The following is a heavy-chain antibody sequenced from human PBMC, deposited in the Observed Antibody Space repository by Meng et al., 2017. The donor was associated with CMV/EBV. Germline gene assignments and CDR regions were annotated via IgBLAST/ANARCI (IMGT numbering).Heavy chain of an antibody. Sequence: ASVKVSCKASGYTFTSYGISWVRQAPGQGLEWMGWISAYNGNTNYAQKLQGRATMTTDTSTSTAYMELRSLRSDDTAVYYCARVLNPIAARNNWFDPWGQGTLVTVSS. CDR2: ISAYNGNT. D-gene: IGHD6-6*01. CDR1: GYTFTSYG. CDR3: ARVLNPIAARNNWFDP. V-gene: IGHV1-18*01. J-gene: IGHJ5*02.